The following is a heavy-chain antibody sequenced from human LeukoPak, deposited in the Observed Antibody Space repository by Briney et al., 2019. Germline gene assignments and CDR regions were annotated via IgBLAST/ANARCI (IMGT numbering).Heavy chain of an antibody. CDR2: ISGNSGRT. CDR3: AKSTSSWERVDY. Sequence: GGSLRLSCAASGFTFSSYAMSWVRQAPGKGLEWVSSISGNSGRTYYADSVKGRFSISRDNSNNTLYLQMNSLRAEDAAVYYCAKSTSSWERVDYWGQGSLVSVSS. CDR1: GFTFSSYA. J-gene: IGHJ4*02. D-gene: IGHD6-13*01. V-gene: IGHV3-23*01.